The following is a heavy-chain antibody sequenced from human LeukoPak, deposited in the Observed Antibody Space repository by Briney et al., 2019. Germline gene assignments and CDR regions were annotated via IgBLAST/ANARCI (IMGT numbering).Heavy chain of an antibody. J-gene: IGHJ4*02. D-gene: IGHD3-16*01. CDR1: GDSVRSYY. CDR3: ARGKVWGSSPYYFDY. CDR2: IFYSGIT. V-gene: IGHV4-59*02. Sequence: PSETLSLTCIVSGDSVRSYYWSWIRQPPGKGLEWIGYIFYSGITNYNPPLKSRVTISVDTSKNQFSLKLSSVTAADTAVYYCARGKVWGSSPYYFDYWGQGTLVTVSS.